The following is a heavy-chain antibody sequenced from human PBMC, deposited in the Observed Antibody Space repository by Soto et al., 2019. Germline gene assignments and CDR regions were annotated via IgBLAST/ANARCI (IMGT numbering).Heavy chain of an antibody. D-gene: IGHD6-13*01. CDR3: ARSIAAAVSRGFDP. CDR2: IIPIFGTA. J-gene: IGHJ5*02. Sequence: ASVKVSCKASGGTFSSYAISWVRQAPGQGLEWMGGIIPIFGTANYAQKFQGRVTITADESTSTAYMELSSLRSEDTAVYYCARSIAAAVSRGFDPWGQGTLVTVSS. V-gene: IGHV1-69*13. CDR1: GGTFSSYA.